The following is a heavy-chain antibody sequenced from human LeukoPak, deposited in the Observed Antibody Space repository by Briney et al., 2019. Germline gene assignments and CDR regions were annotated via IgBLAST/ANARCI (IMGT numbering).Heavy chain of an antibody. CDR1: GGSISSYY. CDR3: ARTSPVGSGSYYPPYGMDV. D-gene: IGHD3-10*01. J-gene: IGHJ6*02. CDR2: IYYSGST. V-gene: IGHV4-59*01. Sequence: SETLSLNCTVSGGSISSYYWRWIRQPPGKGLEWIAYIYYSGSTNYNPSLKSRVTISVDTSKNQFSLKLSSVTAADTAVYYCARTSPVGSGSYYPPYGMDVWGQGTTVTVSS.